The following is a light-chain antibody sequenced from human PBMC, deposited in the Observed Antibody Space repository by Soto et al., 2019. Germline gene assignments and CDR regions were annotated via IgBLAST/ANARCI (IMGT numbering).Light chain of an antibody. CDR1: TSDVGGFDS. J-gene: IGLJ3*02. CDR2: EVS. V-gene: IGLV2-14*01. CDR3: SSYTTANTWL. Sequence: QSALTQPASVSGSPGQSITISCTATTSDVGGFDSVSWYQQHPGTAPRVIIYEVSNRPSGVSYRFSGSKSANTASLTISGLQAGDEADYYCSSYTTANTWLFGGGTKLTVL.